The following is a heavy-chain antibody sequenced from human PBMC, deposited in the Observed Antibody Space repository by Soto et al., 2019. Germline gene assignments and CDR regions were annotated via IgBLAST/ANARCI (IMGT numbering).Heavy chain of an antibody. D-gene: IGHD3-10*01. V-gene: IGHV3-11*01. Sequence: QVQLVESGGGLVKPGGSLRLSCAASGFTFSDYYMSWIRQAPGKGLEWVSYISSSGSTIYYADSVKGRFTISRDNAKNALYLQMNILRAEDTAVYYCARDLLLWFGELFPGASDYYGMDVWGHGSTVTVSS. CDR3: ARDLLLWFGELFPGASDYYGMDV. CDR1: GFTFSDYY. CDR2: ISSSGSTI. J-gene: IGHJ6*02.